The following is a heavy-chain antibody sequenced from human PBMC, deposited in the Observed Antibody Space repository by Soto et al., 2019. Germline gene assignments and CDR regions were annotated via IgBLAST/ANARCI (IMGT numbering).Heavy chain of an antibody. Sequence: GGSLRLSCAASGFTFSSYAMSWVRQAPGKGLEWVSAISGSGGSTYYADSVKGRFTISRDNSKNTLYLQMNSLRAEDTAVYYCAKVVGYYYGSGGFDPWGQGTLVTVSS. V-gene: IGHV3-23*01. CDR2: ISGSGGST. J-gene: IGHJ5*02. D-gene: IGHD3-10*01. CDR3: AKVVGYYYGSGGFDP. CDR1: GFTFSSYA.